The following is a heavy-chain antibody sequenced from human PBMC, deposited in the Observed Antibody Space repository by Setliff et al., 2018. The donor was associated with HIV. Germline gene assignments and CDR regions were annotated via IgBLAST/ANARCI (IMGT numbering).Heavy chain of an antibody. CDR1: GGSISSYY. CDR2: IYYSGST. J-gene: IGHJ6*03. V-gene: IGHV4-59*01. CDR3: ARVVGATNHYYYYMDV. D-gene: IGHD1-26*01. Sequence: SETLSLTCTVSGGSISSYYWSWIRQPPGKGLEWIGYIYYSGSTNYNHSLKSRFTVSVDTSKNQFSLKLSSVTAADTAVYYCARVVGATNHYYYYMDVWGKGTTVTVSS.